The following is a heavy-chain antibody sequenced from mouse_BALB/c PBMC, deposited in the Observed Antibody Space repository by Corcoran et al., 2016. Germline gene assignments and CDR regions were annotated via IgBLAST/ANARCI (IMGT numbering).Heavy chain of an antibody. Sequence: EVQLQQSGAELVKPGASVKLSCTASGFNIKDTYMHWVKQRPEQGLEWIGRIDPANGNTKYDPKFQGKATITADTSSNTAYLQLSSLTSEDTAVYYCANLDWDFDVWGAGTTVTVSS. CDR1: GFNIKDTY. V-gene: IGHV14-3*02. CDR3: ANLDWDFDV. J-gene: IGHJ1*01. CDR2: IDPANGNT.